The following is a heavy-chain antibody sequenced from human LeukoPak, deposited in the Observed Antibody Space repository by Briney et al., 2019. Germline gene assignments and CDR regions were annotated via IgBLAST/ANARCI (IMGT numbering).Heavy chain of an antibody. Sequence: GGSLRLSCAPSGFTFSTYAMSWVRQAPGKGLEWVSVISGSGGNTYYADSVKGRFTISRDNSKNTLYLQMNSLRAEDTAVYFCTRAPRVGHGAAFDYWGQGTLVTVSS. J-gene: IGHJ4*02. CDR3: TRAPRVGHGAAFDY. CDR2: ISGSGGNT. CDR1: GFTFSTYA. D-gene: IGHD4/OR15-4a*01. V-gene: IGHV3-23*01.